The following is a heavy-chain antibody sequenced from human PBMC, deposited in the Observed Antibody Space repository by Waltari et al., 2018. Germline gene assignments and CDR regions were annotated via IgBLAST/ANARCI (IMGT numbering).Heavy chain of an antibody. Sequence: QVQLVQSGAEVKKPGASVKVSCKASGYTFTSYDINWVRQATGQGLEWMGWMNPNSGNTGYAQKFQGRVTMTRNTSISTAYMELSSLRSEDTAVYYCARGLEGYCSSTSCPRWFDPWGQGTLVTVSS. D-gene: IGHD2-2*01. V-gene: IGHV1-8*02. J-gene: IGHJ5*02. CDR3: ARGLEGYCSSTSCPRWFDP. CDR2: MNPNSGNT. CDR1: GYTFTSYD.